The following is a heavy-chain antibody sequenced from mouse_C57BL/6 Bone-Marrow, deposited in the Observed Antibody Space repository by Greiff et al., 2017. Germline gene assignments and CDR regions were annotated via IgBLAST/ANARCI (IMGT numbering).Heavy chain of an antibody. Sequence: VQLVESGGGLVQPKGSLKLSCAASGFSFNIYAMNWVRQAPGKGLEWVARIRSKSNNYATYYADSVKDRFTISRDDSESMLYLQMNNLKTEDTAMYYCVRGGYYYGAYWGQGTLVTVSA. V-gene: IGHV10-1*01. CDR3: VRGGYYYGAY. D-gene: IGHD1-1*01. CDR2: IRSKSNNYAT. CDR1: GFSFNIYA. J-gene: IGHJ3*01.